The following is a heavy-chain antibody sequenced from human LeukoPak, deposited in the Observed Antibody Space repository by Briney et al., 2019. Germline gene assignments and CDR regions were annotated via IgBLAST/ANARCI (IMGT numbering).Heavy chain of an antibody. CDR2: INPNSGGT. CDR3: ARTVERKDLFDY. Sequence: GASVKVSCKASGYTFTGYYMHWVRQAPGQGLEWMGWINPNSGGTNYAQKFQGRVTMTRDTFISTAYMELSRLRSDDTAVYYCARTVERKDLFDYWGQGTLVTVSS. J-gene: IGHJ4*02. D-gene: IGHD3-3*01. V-gene: IGHV1-2*02. CDR1: GYTFTGYY.